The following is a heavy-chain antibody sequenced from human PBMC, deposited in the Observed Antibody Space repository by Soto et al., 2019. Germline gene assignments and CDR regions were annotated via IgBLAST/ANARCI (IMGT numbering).Heavy chain of an antibody. J-gene: IGHJ4*02. CDR1: EFTVSGNY. Sequence: GGSLRLSGMASEFTVSGNYMNWVRQAPGTGLEGVSFLDSGGSAFYPDSVKGRFTIPRDNSKNTLYLQMNSLTVEDTAVYYCAKVNDGKFDYWGQGTLVTVSS. CDR2: LDSGGSA. V-gene: IGHV3-53*01. CDR3: AKVNDGKFDY. D-gene: IGHD1-1*01.